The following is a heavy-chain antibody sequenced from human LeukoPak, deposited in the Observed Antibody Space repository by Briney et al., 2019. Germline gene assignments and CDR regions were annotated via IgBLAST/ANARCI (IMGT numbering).Heavy chain of an antibody. CDR1: GGSISSDHYY. CDR2: FYNSGRT. Sequence: SETLSLTCTVSGGSISSDHYYWNWIRQPAGKGLEWIGRFYNSGRTNFNPSLKSRVTISADTSKNQCSLKLRSVTAADTAVYYCARGDLKSDWFDPWGQGTLVIVST. D-gene: IGHD3-3*01. CDR3: ARGDLKSDWFDP. V-gene: IGHV4-61*02. J-gene: IGHJ5*02.